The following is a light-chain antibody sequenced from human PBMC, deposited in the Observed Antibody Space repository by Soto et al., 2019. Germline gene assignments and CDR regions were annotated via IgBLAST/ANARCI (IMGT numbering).Light chain of an antibody. CDR1: SSDVGGYNF. Sequence: QSVLTQPPSASGSPGQSVTISCAGTSSDVGGYNFVSWYQQHPGKVPKPMIYEVIKRPSGVPDRFSGSKSGNTASLTVSGLHAEDEADYYCSSYSGSDNFVVFGGGTKLTVL. CDR3: SSYSGSDNFVV. V-gene: IGLV2-8*01. J-gene: IGLJ2*01. CDR2: EVI.